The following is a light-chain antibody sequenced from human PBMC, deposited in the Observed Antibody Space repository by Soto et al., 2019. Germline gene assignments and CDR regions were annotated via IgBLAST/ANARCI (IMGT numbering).Light chain of an antibody. CDR2: AAS. V-gene: IGKV3-20*01. Sequence: EIVLTQSPGTLSLSPGERATLSCRTSQSVSSSYLAWYQQKPGQAPRLLIYAASSRATGIPDRFSGSGSGTDFTLTISRLEPEDFAVYYCQQDGRSWWTFGQGTKVEIK. CDR1: QSVSSSY. CDR3: QQDGRSWWT. J-gene: IGKJ1*01.